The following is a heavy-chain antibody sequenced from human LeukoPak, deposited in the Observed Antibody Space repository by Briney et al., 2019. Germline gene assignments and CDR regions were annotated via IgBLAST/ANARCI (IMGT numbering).Heavy chain of an antibody. Sequence: GGSLRLSCAASGFTFSSYGMHWVRQAPGKVLEWVAVISYDGSNKYYADSVKGRFTISRDNSKNTLYLQMNSLRAEDTAVYYCAKGGYGDYVFFDYWGQGTLVTVSS. CDR3: AKGGYGDYVFFDY. D-gene: IGHD4-17*01. CDR2: ISYDGSNK. CDR1: GFTFSSYG. J-gene: IGHJ4*02. V-gene: IGHV3-30*18.